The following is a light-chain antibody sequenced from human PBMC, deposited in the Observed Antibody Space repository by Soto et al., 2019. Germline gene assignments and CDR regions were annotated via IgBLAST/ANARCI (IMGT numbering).Light chain of an antibody. V-gene: IGLV4-69*01. CDR1: SGHSSYA. J-gene: IGLJ3*02. Sequence: QSVLTQSPSASASLGASVKLTCTLSSGHSSYAIAWHQQQPEKGPRYLMKLNSDGSHSKGDGIPDRFSGSSSGAERDLTISGLQSEDEAAYDCQTWGTGIRVFGGGTTVTVL. CDR3: QTWGTGIRV. CDR2: LNSDGSH.